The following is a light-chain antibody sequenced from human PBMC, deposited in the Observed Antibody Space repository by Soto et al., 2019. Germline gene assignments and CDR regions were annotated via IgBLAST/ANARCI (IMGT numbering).Light chain of an antibody. CDR1: QGNNSF. Sequence: IQLTQSPSSLSASVGDRVTISCRASQGNNSFVAWYQQKSGKAPKLLIYAASTLQSGGQSRFSGSGAGKDCTLTSSSRQPEDVATDDCQQLNDRRFSFGHGTKLDIK. CDR2: AAS. V-gene: IGKV1-9*01. CDR3: QQLNDRRFS. J-gene: IGKJ3*01.